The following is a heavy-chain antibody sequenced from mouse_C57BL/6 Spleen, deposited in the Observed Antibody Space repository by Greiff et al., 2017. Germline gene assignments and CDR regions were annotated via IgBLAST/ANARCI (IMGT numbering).Heavy chain of an antibody. CDR1: GYTFTSYW. CDR2: IDPSDSYT. Sequence: QVQLQQPGAELVMPGASVKLSCKASGYTFTSYWMHWVKQRPGQGLEWIGEIDPSDSYTNYNQKFKGKSTLTGDKSSSTAYMQISSLTSEDSAVYYCARGGRGGFAYWGQGTLVTVSA. CDR3: ARGGRGGFAY. J-gene: IGHJ3*01. V-gene: IGHV1-69*01.